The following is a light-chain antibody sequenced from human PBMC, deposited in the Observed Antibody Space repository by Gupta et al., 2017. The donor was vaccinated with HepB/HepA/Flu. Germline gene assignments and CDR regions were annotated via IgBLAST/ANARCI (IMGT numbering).Light chain of an antibody. Sequence: EIVMTQSPATLSVSPGERATLSCRASQSVSSNLAWYQQKPGQAPRLLIYGASTRATGIPARFSGSGSGTEFTLTISSLQSEDFAVYYCQQYNNWPPWTFGQGTXVAIK. J-gene: IGKJ1*01. CDR3: QQYNNWPPWT. CDR2: GAS. V-gene: IGKV3-15*01. CDR1: QSVSSN.